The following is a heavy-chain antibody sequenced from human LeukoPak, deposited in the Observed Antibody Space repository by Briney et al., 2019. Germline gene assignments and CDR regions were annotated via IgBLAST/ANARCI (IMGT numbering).Heavy chain of an antibody. CDR3: ARATLVVAAAVDY. D-gene: IGHD2-15*01. Sequence: SETLSLTCTVSGGSISSYYWSWIRQPPGKGLEWIGYIYYSGSTNYNPSLKSRVTISVDTSKNQFSLKLSSVTAADTAVYYCARATLVVAAAVDYWGQGTLVTVSS. CDR1: GGSISSYY. J-gene: IGHJ4*02. V-gene: IGHV4-59*12. CDR2: IYYSGST.